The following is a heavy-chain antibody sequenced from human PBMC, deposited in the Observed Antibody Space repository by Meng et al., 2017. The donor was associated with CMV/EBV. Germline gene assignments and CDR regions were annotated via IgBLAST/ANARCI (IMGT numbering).Heavy chain of an antibody. Sequence: ASVKVSCKASGYTFTSYDINWVRQATGQGLEWMGWMNPISGNTGYAQKFQGRVTITRNTSISTAYMELSSLRSEDTAVYYCARVKRSIAARRTWYYFDYWGQGTLVTVSS. V-gene: IGHV1-8*03. D-gene: IGHD6-6*01. CDR2: MNPISGNT. CDR1: GYTFTSYD. J-gene: IGHJ4*02. CDR3: ARVKRSIAARRTWYYFDY.